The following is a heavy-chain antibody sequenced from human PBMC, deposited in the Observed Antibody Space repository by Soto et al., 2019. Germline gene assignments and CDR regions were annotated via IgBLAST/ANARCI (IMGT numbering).Heavy chain of an antibody. D-gene: IGHD2-21*01. J-gene: IGHJ4*02. CDR1: GGSVNIVTYY. CDR2: IHYSGST. V-gene: IGHV4-61*01. Sequence: SETLSLTCTVPGGSVNIVTYYWSWIRQPPGKGLEWIGFIHYSGSTNYNPSLKGRVTMSVDTSKNQFSLKLTSVNTADTAIYYCTRGGDPYKTGHWGQGTLVTVSS. CDR3: TRGGDPYKTGH.